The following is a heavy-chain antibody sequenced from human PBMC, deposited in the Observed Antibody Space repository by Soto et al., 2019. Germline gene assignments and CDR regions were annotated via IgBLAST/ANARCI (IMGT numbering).Heavy chain of an antibody. CDR2: INHSGST. J-gene: IGHJ4*02. CDR3: AIDLTYYYDSSGYLLSDY. CDR1: GGSFSGYY. V-gene: IGHV4-34*01. D-gene: IGHD3-22*01. Sequence: SETLSLTCAVYGGSFSGYYWSWIRQPPGKGLEWIGEINHSGSTNYNPSLKSRVTISVDTSKNQFSLKLSSVTAADTAVYYCAIDLTYYYDSSGYLLSDYWGQGTLVTVSS.